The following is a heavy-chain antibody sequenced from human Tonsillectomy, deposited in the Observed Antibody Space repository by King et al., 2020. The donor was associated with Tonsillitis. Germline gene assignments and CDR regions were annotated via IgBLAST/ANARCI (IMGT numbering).Heavy chain of an antibody. V-gene: IGHV3-53*01. D-gene: IGHD3-22*01. CDR3: ARDHDKYFQH. CDR1: GFTVSSNY. J-gene: IGHJ1*01. CDR2: IYSGGST. Sequence: VQLVESGGRLIQPGGSLRLSCAASGFTVSSNYMAWVRQAPGKGLEWVSIIYSGGSTYYANSVKGRFTISRDNSKNIVYLQMNTLRAEDTAVYYCARDHDKYFQHWGQGTMVTVSS.